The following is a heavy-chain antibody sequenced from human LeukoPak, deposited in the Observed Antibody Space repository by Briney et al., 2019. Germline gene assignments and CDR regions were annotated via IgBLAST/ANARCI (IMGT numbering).Heavy chain of an antibody. CDR2: IYYSGST. Sequence: TSETLSLTCTVSGGSISSYYWSWIRQPPGKGLEWIGYIYYSGSTNYNPSLKSRVTISVDTSKNQFSLKLSSVTAADTAVYYCARDRGGSYYGFDYWGQGTLVTVSS. D-gene: IGHD1-26*01. J-gene: IGHJ4*02. CDR3: ARDRGGSYYGFDY. CDR1: GGSISSYY. V-gene: IGHV4-59*01.